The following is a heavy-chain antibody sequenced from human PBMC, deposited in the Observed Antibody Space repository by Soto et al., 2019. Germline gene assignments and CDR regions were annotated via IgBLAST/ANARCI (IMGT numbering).Heavy chain of an antibody. J-gene: IGHJ5*02. V-gene: IGHV1-8*01. CDR1: GYTFTSYD. CDR3: ASNSFRFPGWFDP. Sequence: ASVKVSCKASGYTFTSYDINWVRQATGQGLEWMGWMNPNSGNTGYAQKLQGRVTMTTDTSTSTAYMELRSLRSDDTAVYYCASNSFRFPGWFDPWGQGTLVTVSS. CDR2: MNPNSGNT. D-gene: IGHD3-3*01.